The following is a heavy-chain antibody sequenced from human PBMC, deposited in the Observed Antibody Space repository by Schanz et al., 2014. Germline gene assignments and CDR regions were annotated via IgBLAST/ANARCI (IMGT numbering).Heavy chain of an antibody. D-gene: IGHD2-21*02. Sequence: EVQLLESGGGLVQPGGSLRLSCTASGFTFSNYWMTWVRQAPGKGLEWVANIKQDESEKYYVDSVKGRFTISRDNAKNSLFLHMNSLRAEDTAVYFCAKDLGVDCGDGCFNWYFDLWGRGTLVTVSS. J-gene: IGHJ2*01. CDR3: AKDLGVDCGDGCFNWYFDL. V-gene: IGHV3-7*04. CDR1: GFTFSNYW. CDR2: IKQDESEK.